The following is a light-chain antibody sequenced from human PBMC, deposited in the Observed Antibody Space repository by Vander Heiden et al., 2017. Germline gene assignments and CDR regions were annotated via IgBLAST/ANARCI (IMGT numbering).Light chain of an antibody. CDR1: QDISNY. V-gene: IGKV1-33*01. CDR3: QQYDNLPLT. J-gene: IGKJ4*01. CDR2: DAS. Sequence: DIQMTPSPSSLSAAVGDRVTITCQASQDISNYLNWYQQKPGKAPKLLIYDASNLETGVPSRFSGSGSGTDFTFTISSLRHEDIATYYCQQYDNLPLTFGGGTKVEIK.